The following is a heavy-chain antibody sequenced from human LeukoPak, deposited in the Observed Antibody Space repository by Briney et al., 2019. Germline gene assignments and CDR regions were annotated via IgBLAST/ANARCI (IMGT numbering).Heavy chain of an antibody. CDR2: INSGGSDS. D-gene: IGHD1-14*01. CDR3: ARGHSTGCFDY. V-gene: IGHV3-74*01. CDR1: GFTFSSYW. Sequence: GGSPRLSCAASGFTFSSYWIHWVRQAPGKGLVWVSRINSGGSDSIYADSVKGRFTISRDNAQNTVYLQMNSLRAEDTAIYYCARGHSTGCFDYWGQGTLVTVSS. J-gene: IGHJ4*02.